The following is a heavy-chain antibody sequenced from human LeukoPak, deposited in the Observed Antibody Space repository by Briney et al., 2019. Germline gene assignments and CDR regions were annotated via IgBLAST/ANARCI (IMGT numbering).Heavy chain of an antibody. CDR3: TTDLSDYAPYDFDY. Sequence: GGSLRLSCAASGFTFNYAWMNWVRQAPGKGREWVGRITSKNDCGTTDYAAPVKGRFTISRDDSPNTLSMQMHRLKTEDPAVYYRTTDLSDYAPYDFDYWGQGILVTVSS. CDR2: ITSKNDCGTT. D-gene: IGHD4-17*01. V-gene: IGHV3-15*01. CDR1: GFTFNYAW. J-gene: IGHJ4*02.